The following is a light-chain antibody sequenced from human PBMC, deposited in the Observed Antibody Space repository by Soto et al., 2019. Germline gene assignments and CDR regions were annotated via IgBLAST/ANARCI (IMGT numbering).Light chain of an antibody. V-gene: IGKV2-28*01. Sequence: EIVMTQSPLSLPVTPGEPASISCKSSQSLLHSNGYNYLDWYLQKPGQSPQLLIYSGSNRASGVPDMFSGSGSGPDFTLKISRVEAEDVAVYYCMQALQAPFTFGPGTKVDIK. J-gene: IGKJ3*01. CDR3: MQALQAPFT. CDR2: SGS. CDR1: QSLLHSNGYNY.